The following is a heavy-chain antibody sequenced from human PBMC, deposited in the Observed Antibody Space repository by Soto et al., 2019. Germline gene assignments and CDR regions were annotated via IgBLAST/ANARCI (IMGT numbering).Heavy chain of an antibody. D-gene: IGHD3-10*01. CDR1: GYSFTTYW. Sequence: GESLKISCKGSGYSFTTYWIGWVRQMPGKGLEWMGIIYPGDSDTRYSPSFQGQVTISADKSISTAYLQWSSLKASDTAMYYCATANGSGSYGGTPPNYYYGMDFWGQGTTVTVSS. V-gene: IGHV5-51*01. J-gene: IGHJ6*02. CDR2: IYPGDSDT. CDR3: ATANGSGSYGGTPPNYYYGMDF.